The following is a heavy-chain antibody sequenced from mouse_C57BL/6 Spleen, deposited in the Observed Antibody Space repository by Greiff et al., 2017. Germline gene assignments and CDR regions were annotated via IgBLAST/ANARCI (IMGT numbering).Heavy chain of an antibody. D-gene: IGHD2-14*01. J-gene: IGHJ1*03. CDR3: AREKGVRLTGYWYFDV. CDR2: ISSGSSTI. Sequence: EVQGVESGGGLVKPGGSLKLSCAASGFTFSDYGMHWVRQAPEKGLEWVAYISSGSSTIYYADTVKGRFTISRDNAKNTLFLQMTSLRSEDTAMYYCAREKGVRLTGYWYFDVWGTGTTVTVSS. V-gene: IGHV5-17*01. CDR1: GFTFSDYG.